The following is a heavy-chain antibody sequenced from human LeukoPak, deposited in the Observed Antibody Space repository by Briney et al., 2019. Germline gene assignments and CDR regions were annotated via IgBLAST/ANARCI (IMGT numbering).Heavy chain of an antibody. CDR3: AKVLITIFGVVKPYYYYGMDV. CDR2: ISGSGGST. J-gene: IGHJ6*02. V-gene: IGHV3-23*01. D-gene: IGHD3-3*01. Sequence: ETLSLTCTVSGGSISSGGYYWSWVRQAPGKGLEWVSAISGSGGSTYYADSVKGRFTISRDNSKNTLYLQMSSLGAEDTAVYYCAKVLITIFGVVKPYYYYGMDVWGQGTTVTVSS. CDR1: GGSISSGGYY.